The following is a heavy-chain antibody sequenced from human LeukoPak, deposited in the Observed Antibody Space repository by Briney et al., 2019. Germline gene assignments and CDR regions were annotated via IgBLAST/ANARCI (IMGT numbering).Heavy chain of an antibody. CDR1: GFTFDDYA. V-gene: IGHV3-9*01. CDR3: AKEGQQPYFDY. D-gene: IGHD6-13*01. CDR2: ISWNSGSI. J-gene: IGHJ4*02. Sequence: GGSLRLSCAASGFTFDDYAMHWVRQAPGKGLEWVSGISWNSGSIGYADSVKGRFTISRDNAKNSLYLQMNSLRAEDTALYYCAKEGQQPYFDYWGRGTLVTVSS.